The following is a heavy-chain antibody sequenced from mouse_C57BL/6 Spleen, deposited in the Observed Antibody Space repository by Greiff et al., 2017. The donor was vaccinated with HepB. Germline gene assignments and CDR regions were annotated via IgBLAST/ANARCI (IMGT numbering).Heavy chain of an antibody. Sequence: QVQLQQPGAELVRPGSSVKLSCKASGYTFTSYWMHWVKQRPIQGLEWIGNIDPSDSETHYNQKFKDKATLTVDKSSSTAYMQLSSLTSEDSAVYYCARDDGYYGRFAYWGQGTLVTVSA. V-gene: IGHV1-52*01. CDR3: ARDDGYYGRFAY. CDR2: IDPSDSET. D-gene: IGHD2-3*01. J-gene: IGHJ3*01. CDR1: GYTFTSYW.